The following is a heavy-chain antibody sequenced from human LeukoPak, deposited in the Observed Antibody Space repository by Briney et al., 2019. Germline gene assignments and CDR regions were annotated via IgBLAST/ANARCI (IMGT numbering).Heavy chain of an antibody. CDR1: GGFIISYY. D-gene: IGHD6-13*01. CDR3: ARYSCSWLDAFDI. V-gene: IGHV4-4*07. J-gene: IGHJ3*02. CDR2: IYSGGST. Sequence: PSETLSLTCTVSGGFIISYYTSWIPQPAGKGLEWIGRIYSGGSTNYNPSLKSRVTMSVDTSKNQSSLKLSSVTAADTAVYYCARYSCSWLDAFDIWAQGTMVTVSS.